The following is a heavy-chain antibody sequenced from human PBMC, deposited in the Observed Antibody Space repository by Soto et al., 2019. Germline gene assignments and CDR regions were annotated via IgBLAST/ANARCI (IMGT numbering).Heavy chain of an antibody. D-gene: IGHD6-19*01. CDR3: AKDTAPYSSGWCQVFQH. V-gene: IGHV3-23*01. J-gene: IGHJ1*01. CDR1: GFTLSSYA. CDR2: SSGSGGST. Sequence: EVQLLESGGGLVQPGGSLRLSCAASGFTLSSYAMSWVRQAPGKGLEWVSGSSGSGGSTDYADSVKGRFTISRDNSKDTLYLQSNSLRAEDTAVDYCAKDTAPYSSGWCQVFQHWGPGTPVPVSS.